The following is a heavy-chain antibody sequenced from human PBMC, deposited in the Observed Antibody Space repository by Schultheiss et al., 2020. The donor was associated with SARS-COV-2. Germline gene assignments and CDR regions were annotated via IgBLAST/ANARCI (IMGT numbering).Heavy chain of an antibody. J-gene: IGHJ4*02. CDR2: ISSRSDYI. Sequence: GESLKISCAASGLTLRRYSMNWVRQAPGKGLEWVSSISSRSDYIYYADSVKGRFTISRDNAKNSLYLQMNSLRVEDTSVYYCATWTCGGGGCYNDYWGQGTLVTVSS. CDR1: GLTLRRYS. CDR3: ATWTCGGGGCYNDY. V-gene: IGHV3-21*01. D-gene: IGHD2-15*01.